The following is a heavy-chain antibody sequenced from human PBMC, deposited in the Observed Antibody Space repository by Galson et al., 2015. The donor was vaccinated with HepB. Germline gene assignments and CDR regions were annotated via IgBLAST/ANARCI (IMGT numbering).Heavy chain of an antibody. J-gene: IGHJ5*02. CDR2: INPSGGST. CDR1: GYTFTSYY. CDR3: ARERSSGWSKRSYYEEFDP. D-gene: IGHD6-19*01. V-gene: IGHV1-46*03. Sequence: SVKVSCKASGYTFTSYYMHWVRQAPGQGLEWMGIINPSGGSTSYAQKFQGRVTMTRDTSTSTVYMELSSLRSEDTAVYYCARERSSGWSKRSYYEEFDPWGQGTLVTVSS.